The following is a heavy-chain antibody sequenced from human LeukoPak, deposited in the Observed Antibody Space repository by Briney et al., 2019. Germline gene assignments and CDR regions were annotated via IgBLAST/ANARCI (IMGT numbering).Heavy chain of an antibody. D-gene: IGHD4-11*01. Sequence: SETLSLTCTVYGGSISSSSYYWGWIRQPPGKGLEWIGSIYYSGSTYYNPSLKSRVTISVDTSKNQFSLKLSSVTAADTAVYYCASLTGYYYGMDVRGQGTTVTVSS. CDR1: GGSISSSSYY. CDR3: ASLTGYYYGMDV. J-gene: IGHJ6*02. CDR2: IYYSGST. V-gene: IGHV4-39*07.